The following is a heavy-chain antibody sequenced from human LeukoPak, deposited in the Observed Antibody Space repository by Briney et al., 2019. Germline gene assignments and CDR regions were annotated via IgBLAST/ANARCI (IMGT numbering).Heavy chain of an antibody. D-gene: IGHD3-22*01. Sequence: SETLSLTCTVSGGSISSGGYYWSWIRQHPGKGLEWIGYIYYSGSTYYNPSLKSRVTISVDTSKNQFSLKLSSVTAADTAVYYCASAYYCDSSGYYTRGNGFDYWGQGTLVTVSS. J-gene: IGHJ4*02. V-gene: IGHV4-31*03. CDR2: IYYSGST. CDR1: GGSISSGGYY. CDR3: ASAYYCDSSGYYTRGNGFDY.